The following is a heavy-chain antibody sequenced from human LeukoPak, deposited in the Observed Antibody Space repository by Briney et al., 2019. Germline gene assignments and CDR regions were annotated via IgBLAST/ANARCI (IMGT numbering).Heavy chain of an antibody. Sequence: PSETLSLTCTVSGGSISSSSYYWGWIRQPPGKGLEWIGSIYYSGSTYYNPSLKSRVTISVDTSKNQFSLKLSSVTAADTAVSYFARAVWFTMVRGGRYFDYWGQGTLVTVSS. CDR2: IYYSGST. CDR1: GGSISSSSYY. J-gene: IGHJ4*02. D-gene: IGHD3-10*01. V-gene: IGHV4-39*01. CDR3: ARAVWFTMVRGGRYFDY.